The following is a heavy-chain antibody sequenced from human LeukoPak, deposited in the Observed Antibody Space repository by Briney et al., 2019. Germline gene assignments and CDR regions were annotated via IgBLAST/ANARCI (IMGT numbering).Heavy chain of an antibody. CDR2: ISAYNGNT. CDR3: ARGGSGSYYDNDWGPSPSHDY. Sequence: ASVKVSCKASGYTFTSYGISWVRQAPGQRLEWMGWISAYNGNTNYAQTLQGRVTMTTDTSTSTAYMELRSLRSDDTAVYYCARGGSGSYYDNDWGPSPSHDYWGQGTLVTVSS. D-gene: IGHD3-10*01. CDR1: GYTFTSYG. V-gene: IGHV1-18*01. J-gene: IGHJ4*02.